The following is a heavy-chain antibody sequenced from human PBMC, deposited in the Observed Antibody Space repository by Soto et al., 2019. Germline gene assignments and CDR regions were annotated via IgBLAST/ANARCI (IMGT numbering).Heavy chain of an antibody. CDR2: ISYEGSNN. Sequence: QVQLMEARGGVVPPGRSLRLSCGASGFTFNSHCIHWVRQAPGKWLEWVAVISYEGSNNFYAESVNGRFTISRDHSKNALYLQMYSLRCEHTAVYYCARGEEYQLVSSEYFHGMYVWRQGNKVTVSS. J-gene: IGHJ6*02. D-gene: IGHD2-2*01. CDR3: ARGEEYQLVSSEYFHGMYV. CDR1: GFTFNSHC. V-gene: IGHV3-30*03.